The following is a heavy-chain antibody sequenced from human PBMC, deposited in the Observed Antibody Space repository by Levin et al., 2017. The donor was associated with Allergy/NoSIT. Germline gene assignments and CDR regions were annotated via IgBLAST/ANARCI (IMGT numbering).Heavy chain of an antibody. CDR1: GFRFSGYA. CDR3: ARGNVFRDCGDDCFANVFDI. J-gene: IGHJ3*02. Sequence: GGSLRLSCAASGFRFSGYALHWVRQAPGKGLEWVAVISFDGKNKYYAESVKGRFTIARDNSKKMLFLQMNSLKSEDTSKYFCARGNVFRDCGDDCFANVFDIWGQGTVVAVSS. D-gene: IGHD2-21*02. CDR2: ISFDGKNK. V-gene: IGHV3-30*04.